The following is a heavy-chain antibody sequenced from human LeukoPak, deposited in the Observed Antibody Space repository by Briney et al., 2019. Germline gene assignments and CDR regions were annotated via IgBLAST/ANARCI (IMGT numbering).Heavy chain of an antibody. J-gene: IGHJ4*02. D-gene: IGHD3-10*01. CDR2: INYSGTT. Sequence: SETLSLTCTVSGGSISSYYWSWIRQPPGKGLEWIGSINYSGTTYYNPSLKSRVTISVDTSKNQFSLKVSSVTSADTAVYYCARRGTSGSGSYDFDYWGQGTLVTVSS. CDR1: GGSISSYY. CDR3: ARRGTSGSGSYDFDY. V-gene: IGHV4-59*05.